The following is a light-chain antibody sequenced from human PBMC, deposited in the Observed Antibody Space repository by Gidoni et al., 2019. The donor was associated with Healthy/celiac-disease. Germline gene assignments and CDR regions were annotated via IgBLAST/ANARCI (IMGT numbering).Light chain of an antibody. Sequence: IPTIQSPSSLSASVGDRVTITCRASQSISSYLNWYQQKPGKAPKLLIYAASSLQSGVPSRFSGSGSGTDFTLTISSLQPEDFATYYCQQSYSTPLTFGGGTKVEIK. CDR2: AAS. CDR1: QSISSY. J-gene: IGKJ4*01. V-gene: IGKV1-39*01. CDR3: QQSYSTPLT.